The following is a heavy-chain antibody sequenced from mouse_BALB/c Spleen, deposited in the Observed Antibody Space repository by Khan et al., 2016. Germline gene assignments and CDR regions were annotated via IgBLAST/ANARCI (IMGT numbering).Heavy chain of an antibody. V-gene: IGHV10-3*03. Sequence: EVPLVESGGGLVQPKGSLKLSCAASGFTFNTYAMHWVCQAPGKGLEWVARIRSNSNNYATYYADSVKDRFTISRDDSQSILYLQMNNVKTEDTAMYYCVRDGYYYTMDYWGQGTSVTVSS. CDR1: GFTFNTYA. CDR3: VRDGYYYTMDY. CDR2: IRSNSNNYAT. J-gene: IGHJ4*01.